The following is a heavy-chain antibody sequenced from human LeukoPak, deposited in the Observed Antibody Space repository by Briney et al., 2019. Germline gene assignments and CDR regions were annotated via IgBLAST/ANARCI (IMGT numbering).Heavy chain of an antibody. CDR2: ISYDGSNK. D-gene: IGHD3-22*01. J-gene: IGHJ3*02. CDR1: GFTFSSYA. Sequence: GGSLRLSCAASGFTFSSYAMHWVRQAPGKGLEWMAVISYDGSNKYYADSVKGRFTISRDNSKNTLYLQMNSLRAEDTAVYYCARVRDDSSGYDDAFDIWGQGTMVTVSS. CDR3: ARVRDDSSGYDDAFDI. V-gene: IGHV3-30*01.